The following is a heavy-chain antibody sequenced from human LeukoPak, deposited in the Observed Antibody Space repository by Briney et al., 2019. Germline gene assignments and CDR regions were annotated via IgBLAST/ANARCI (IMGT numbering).Heavy chain of an antibody. CDR2: INHSGST. D-gene: IGHD6-6*01. CDR3: ARSGSIAARLPFDY. CDR1: GGSFSRYY. Sequence: SETLSLTCAVYGGSFSRYYWSWIRQPPGKGLEWIGEINHSGSTNYNPSPKSRVTISVDTSKNQFSLKLSSVTAADTAVYYCARSGSIAARLPFDYWGQGTLVTVPS. J-gene: IGHJ4*02. V-gene: IGHV4-34*01.